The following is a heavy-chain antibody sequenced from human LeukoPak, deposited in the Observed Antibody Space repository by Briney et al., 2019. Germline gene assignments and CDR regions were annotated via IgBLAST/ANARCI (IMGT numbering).Heavy chain of an antibody. J-gene: IGHJ6*02. CDR1: GYTFTVYY. D-gene: IGHD4-17*01. CDR2: INPNTGVT. CDR3: ARDRTTVTTGYYGMDV. Sequence: EASVKVSCKASGYTFTVYYMHWVRQAPGQGLEWMGWINPNTGVTNYAQKFQGRVTLTRDTSIITAYMELTRLRSDDTAMYYCARDRTTVTTGYYGMDVWGQGTTLTVSS. V-gene: IGHV1-2*02.